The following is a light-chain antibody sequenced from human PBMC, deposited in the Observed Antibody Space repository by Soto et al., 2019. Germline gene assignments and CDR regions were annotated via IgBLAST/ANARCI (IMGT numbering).Light chain of an antibody. CDR3: QHYDSLPHT. CDR2: GAS. Sequence: EIVLTQSPGTLSLSPGERATLSCRASQSISSSYLAWYQQKPGQAPRLLIYGASNRATGIPDRFTGGGSGTDFTLTISRLEPEDFAVYYCQHYDSLPHTFGQGTKL. J-gene: IGKJ2*01. CDR1: QSISSSY. V-gene: IGKV3-20*01.